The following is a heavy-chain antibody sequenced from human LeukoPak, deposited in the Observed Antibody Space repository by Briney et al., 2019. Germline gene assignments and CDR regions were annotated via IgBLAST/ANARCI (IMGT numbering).Heavy chain of an antibody. CDR3: VRGVGVSRFNYLDS. CDR1: GLTISGYW. Sequence: GGSLRLSCATSGLTISGYWMHWVRQAPGKGLVWVSRINSDGSTTSYADSVKGRFTISRDNAKNTVYLQMNSLRAEDTAVYYCVRGVGVSRFNYLDSWGQGTLVIVSS. D-gene: IGHD6-13*01. J-gene: IGHJ4*02. CDR2: INSDGSTT. V-gene: IGHV3-74*01.